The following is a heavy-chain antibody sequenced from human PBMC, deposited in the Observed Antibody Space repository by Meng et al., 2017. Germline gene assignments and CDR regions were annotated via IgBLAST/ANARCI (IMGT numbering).Heavy chain of an antibody. CDR3: AKDRAYYYDSSLAEAFDI. CDR2: ISGSGGST. J-gene: IGHJ3*02. D-gene: IGHD3-22*01. CDR1: GITLSSNY. Sequence: GESLKIPCAGPGITLSSNYMNRVRQAPGKGLEWVSAISGSGGSTYYADSVKGRFTISRDNSKNTLYLQMNSLRAEDTAVYYCAKDRAYYYDSSLAEAFDIWGQGTMVTVSS. V-gene: IGHV3-23*01.